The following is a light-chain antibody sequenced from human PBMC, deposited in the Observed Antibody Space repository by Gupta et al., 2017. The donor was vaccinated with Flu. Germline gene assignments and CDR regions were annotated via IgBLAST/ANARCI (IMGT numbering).Light chain of an antibody. CDR3: SSYTSSSTVV. J-gene: IGLJ2*01. Sequence: QSALTQPASVSGSPGQSITISCTGTSSDVGGYNYVSWYQQHPGKAPNLMIYEVSNRPAGVANRFSGSKSGNTAFLTISGLQAEDEADYYCSSYTSSSTVVFGGGTKLTVL. CDR2: EVS. CDR1: SSDVGGYNY. V-gene: IGLV2-14*01.